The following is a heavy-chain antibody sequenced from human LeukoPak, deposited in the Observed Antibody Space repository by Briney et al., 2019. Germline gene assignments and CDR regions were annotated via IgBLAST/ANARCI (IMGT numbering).Heavy chain of an antibody. J-gene: IGHJ2*01. CDR3: ARERGGQDWDFDL. Sequence: GGSLRLSCAASGFNLRNYDMDWVRQVPGKGLECVAVIWDDGTNKYYAESVKGRFTISRDDSKKMLYLQMNSLKDEDTAVYYCARERGGQDWDFDLWGRGTLVTVSS. V-gene: IGHV3-33*01. CDR2: IWDDGTNK. D-gene: IGHD3-10*01. CDR1: GFNLRNYD.